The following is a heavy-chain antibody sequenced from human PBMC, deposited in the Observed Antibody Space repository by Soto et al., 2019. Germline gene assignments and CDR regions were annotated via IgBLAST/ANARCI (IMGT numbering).Heavy chain of an antibody. D-gene: IGHD3-22*01. V-gene: IGHV1-69*01. J-gene: IGHJ4*02. CDR1: GGTFSRHA. CDR2: IIPIFGTA. Sequence: QVQLVQSGAEVRKPGSSVKVSCKASGGTFSRHAISWVRQSPGQGLEWMGGIIPIFGTANHAQKFQGRVMFSADESTRTVYMELSSLRSEDTAMYYCARGWGYDSNAYYYAYWGQGTLVIVSS. CDR3: ARGWGYDSNAYYYAY.